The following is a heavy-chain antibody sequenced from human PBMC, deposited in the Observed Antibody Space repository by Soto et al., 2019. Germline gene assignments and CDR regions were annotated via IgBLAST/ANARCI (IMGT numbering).Heavy chain of an antibody. D-gene: IGHD4-17*01. V-gene: IGHV3-53*01. CDR2: IHSDGVT. Sequence: PGGSLRLSCAASGFTFSSYWMHWVRQAPGKGLVWVSVIHSDGVTYYADSVKGRFTVSRDNSKNTLYLQMNSLRAEDTAVYYCARDAANDYGDFRYWGQGTLVTVSS. CDR1: GFTFSSYW. CDR3: ARDAANDYGDFRY. J-gene: IGHJ4*02.